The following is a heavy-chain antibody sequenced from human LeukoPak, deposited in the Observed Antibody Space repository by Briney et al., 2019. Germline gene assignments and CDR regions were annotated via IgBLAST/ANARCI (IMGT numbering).Heavy chain of an antibody. CDR3: ARDYYDNSAYHWHDAFDI. CDR2: ISYSGST. CDR1: GGSISTYY. Sequence: PSETLSLTCTVSGGSISTYYWSWIRQPPGKGLEWIWYISYSGSTSYSPSLKSRVTISVDRSKNQLSLRLRSVTAADTAVYYCARDYYDNSAYHWHDAFDIWGQGTTVTVSS. D-gene: IGHD3-22*01. V-gene: IGHV4-59*12. J-gene: IGHJ3*02.